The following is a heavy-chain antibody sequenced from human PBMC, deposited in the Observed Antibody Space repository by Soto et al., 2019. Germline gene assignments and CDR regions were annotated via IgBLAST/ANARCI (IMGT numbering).Heavy chain of an antibody. CDR2: INYDGYS. CDR3: ARHGFGPLHGLVDV. V-gene: IGHV4-59*08. CDR1: GGSITNYY. J-gene: IGHJ6*02. D-gene: IGHD3-10*01. Sequence: QVQLQESGPGLVKPSETLSLTCTVSGGSITNYYCSWFRQPPGKGLEWIGYINYDGYSAYNLSLRRRVTLSMDASMHQFSLMLWSVTATDTAVYYCARHGFGPLHGLVDVWGPGTTVIVSS.